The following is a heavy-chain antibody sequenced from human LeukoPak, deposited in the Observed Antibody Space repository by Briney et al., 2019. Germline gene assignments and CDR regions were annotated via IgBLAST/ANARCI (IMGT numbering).Heavy chain of an antibody. CDR2: IYYTGST. CDR3: ARRVVVVTANDKSDAFDM. CDR1: GGSISTYY. J-gene: IGHJ3*02. V-gene: IGHV4-59*01. Sequence: SETLSLTCTVSGGSISTYYWNWIRQPPGEGLEWIGYIYYTGSTKPNPSLKSRVTISLATSKNQFSLNLSSVTAADTAVYYCARRVVVVTANDKSDAFDMWGQGTVVTVSS. D-gene: IGHD2-15*01.